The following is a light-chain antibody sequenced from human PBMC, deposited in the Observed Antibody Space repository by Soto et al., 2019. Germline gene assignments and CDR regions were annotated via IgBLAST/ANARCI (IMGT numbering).Light chain of an antibody. J-gene: IGKJ1*01. V-gene: IGKV4-1*01. CDR2: WAS. CDR1: QSVFYSSNNNNY. Sequence: DIVMTQSPDSLAVSLGETATINCKSSQSVFYSSNNNNYLAWYQHKPGQPPKLLIYWASTRESGVPDRFSGSGSGTDFTLTISSLQAEDVAVYYCQQYYRTPWTFGQGTKVEIK. CDR3: QQYYRTPWT.